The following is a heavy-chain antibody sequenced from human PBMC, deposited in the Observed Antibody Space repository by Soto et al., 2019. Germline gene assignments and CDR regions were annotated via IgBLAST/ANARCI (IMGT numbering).Heavy chain of an antibody. CDR2: INHDGTKT. D-gene: IGHD2-21*02. Sequence: EEELVESGGGLVKPGGSLRLSCAASKFSFNNYWMHWVRQVPGKGPVWVSRINHDGTKTEYADSVKGRFTISRDNTKNTLFLQMSSLRVDDTAMYYCAKGHVSPDYCSGGDCYRNSFDFWGRGTRVTVSS. CDR3: AKGHVSPDYCSGGDCYRNSFDF. CDR1: KFSFNNYW. J-gene: IGHJ3*01. V-gene: IGHV3-74*03.